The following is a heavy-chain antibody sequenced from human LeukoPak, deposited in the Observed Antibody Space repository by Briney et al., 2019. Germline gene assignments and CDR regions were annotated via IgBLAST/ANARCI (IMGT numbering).Heavy chain of an antibody. CDR3: ARGIAAAGLYFDY. CDR1: GFTFSSYS. Sequence: GGSLRLSCAASGFTFSSYSMNWARQAPGKGLEWVSFISSSSSQIYYADSVKGRFTISRDNAKNSLYLQLNSLRAEDTGVYYCARGIAAAGLYFDYWGQGTLVTVSS. J-gene: IGHJ4*02. D-gene: IGHD6-13*01. CDR2: ISSSSSQI. V-gene: IGHV3-21*01.